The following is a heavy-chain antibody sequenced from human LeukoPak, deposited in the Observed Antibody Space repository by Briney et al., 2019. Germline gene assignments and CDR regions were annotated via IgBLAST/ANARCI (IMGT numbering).Heavy chain of an antibody. D-gene: IGHD3-22*01. CDR2: IYYSGST. J-gene: IGHJ4*02. CDR1: GGSISSSSYY. CDR3: ARMSYYYDSSGYSGPY. Sequence: SETLSLTCTVSGGSISSSSYYWGWIRQPPGKGLEWIGSIYYSGSTYYNPSLKSRVTISVDTSKNQFSLKLSSVTAADTAVYYCARMSYYYDSSGYSGPYWGQGTLVTVSS. V-gene: IGHV4-39*07.